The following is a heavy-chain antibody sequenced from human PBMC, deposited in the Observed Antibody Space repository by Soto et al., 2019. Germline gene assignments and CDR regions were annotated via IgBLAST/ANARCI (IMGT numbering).Heavy chain of an antibody. J-gene: IGHJ4*02. CDR2: ISSTTNYI. CDR1: GFTFNRYS. CDR3: ARESEDLTSNFDY. V-gene: IGHV3-21*06. Sequence: WWALRLSCATSGFTFNRYSMNWVRQAPGKGLEWVSSISSTTNYIYYGDSMKGRFTTSRDNAKNSLYLEMNSLRAEDTAVYYCARESEDLTSNFDYWGQGTLVTVSS.